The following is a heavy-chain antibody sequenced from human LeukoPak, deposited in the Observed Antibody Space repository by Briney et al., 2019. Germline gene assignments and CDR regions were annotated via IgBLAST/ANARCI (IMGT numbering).Heavy chain of an antibody. V-gene: IGHV3-74*01. CDR3: ARLSTVIT. Sequence: GGSLRLSCAASGFTFSNYWLRWVRHAPGKGLVWVSRFNTDGSSTSYADSVKGRFTISRDNAKNTVYLQMNSLRAEDTAVYYCARLSTVITWGQGTLVTVSS. CDR2: FNTDGSST. CDR1: GFTFSNYW. J-gene: IGHJ5*02. D-gene: IGHD4-23*01.